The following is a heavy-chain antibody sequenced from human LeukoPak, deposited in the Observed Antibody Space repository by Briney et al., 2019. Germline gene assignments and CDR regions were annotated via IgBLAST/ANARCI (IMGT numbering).Heavy chain of an antibody. CDR3: ARHYFKRVGIATRLGWFDS. V-gene: IGHV4-59*01. CDR1: GASINSYR. D-gene: IGHD6-6*01. J-gene: IGHJ5*01. Sequence: PSETLSLTCNVSGASINSYRWNWIRQPPGKGLEWIGYISYDGKTNYNPSLKSRLTLSVDTSKNQFSLNLNSVTAADTAVYYCARHYFKRVGIATRLGWFDSWGQGTLVTASS. CDR2: ISYDGKT.